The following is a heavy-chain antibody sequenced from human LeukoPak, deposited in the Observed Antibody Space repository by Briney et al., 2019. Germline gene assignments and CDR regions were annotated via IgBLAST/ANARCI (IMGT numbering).Heavy chain of an antibody. J-gene: IGHJ4*01. CDR2: ISWNSGSI. CDR1: GFTFDDYA. V-gene: IGHV3-9*03. Sequence: GGSLRLSCAASGFTFDDYAMHWVRQAPGKGLEWVSGISWNSGSIGYADSVKGRFTISRDNAKNSLYLQMNSLRAEDMALYYCAKGYCSSTSCRFDYWGQGTLVTVSS. CDR3: AKGYCSSTSCRFDY. D-gene: IGHD2-2*01.